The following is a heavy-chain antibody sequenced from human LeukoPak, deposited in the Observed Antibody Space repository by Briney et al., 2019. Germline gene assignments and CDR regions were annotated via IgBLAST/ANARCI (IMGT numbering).Heavy chain of an antibody. V-gene: IGHV3-74*01. CDR1: GFTFSSYW. CDR2: INSDGSST. Sequence: GGSLRLSCAASGFTFSSYWMHWVRQAPGKGLVWVSGINSDGSSTNFADSVKGRFTICGDNAKNTLYLQVNSLRAEDTAVYYCARDDPAGTLNYWGQGTLVTVSS. J-gene: IGHJ4*02. D-gene: IGHD6-13*01. CDR3: ARDDPAGTLNY.